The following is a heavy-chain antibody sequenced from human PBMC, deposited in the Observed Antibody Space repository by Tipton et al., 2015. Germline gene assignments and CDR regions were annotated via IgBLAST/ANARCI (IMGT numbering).Heavy chain of an antibody. J-gene: IGHJ4*02. V-gene: IGHV4-38-2*01. CDR2: FFHSGNT. Sequence: TLSLTCAVSGYSISSGYHWGWIRQPPGKGLEWIGSFFHSGNTFHNPSLRSRVIISVDTSKRQFSLKLDSVTAADTAVYYCAGPRGMPAIFGLPWDYYFDYWGQGALVTVSS. CDR3: AGPRGMPAIFGLPWDYYFDY. CDR1: GYSISSGYH. D-gene: IGHD3-3*01.